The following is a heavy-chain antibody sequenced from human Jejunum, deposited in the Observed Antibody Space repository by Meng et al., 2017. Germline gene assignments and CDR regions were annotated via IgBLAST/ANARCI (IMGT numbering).Heavy chain of an antibody. CDR2: INPDGSAK. J-gene: IGHJ4*02. D-gene: IGHD7-27*01. V-gene: IGHV3-7*01. Sequence: GESLKISCAASGFTFSTYWMNWVRQAPGKGLEWVANINPDGSAKRNVDSVKGRFTVSRDNAKNSLHLEMNDLRVEDTAVYYCAGWGSRNYWGQGTLVTVSS. CDR3: AGWGSRNY. CDR1: GFTFSTYW.